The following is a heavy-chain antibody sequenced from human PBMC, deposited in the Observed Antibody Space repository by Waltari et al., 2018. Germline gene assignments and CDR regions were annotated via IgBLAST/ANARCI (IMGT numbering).Heavy chain of an antibody. D-gene: IGHD3-22*01. CDR1: GGTFSSYA. V-gene: IGHV1-69*04. J-gene: IGHJ4*02. CDR2: IIPILGIA. CDR3: ARDFFHYYDSRGTVDY. Sequence: QVQLVQSGAEVKKPGSSVKVSCKASGGTFSSYAISWVRQAPGQGLEWMGRIIPILGIANYAQKFQGRVTITADKSTSTAYMELSSLRSEDTAVYYCARDFFHYYDSRGTVDYWGQGTLVTVSS.